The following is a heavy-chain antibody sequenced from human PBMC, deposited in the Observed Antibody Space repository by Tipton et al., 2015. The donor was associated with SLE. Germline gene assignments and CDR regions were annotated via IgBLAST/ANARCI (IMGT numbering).Heavy chain of an antibody. V-gene: IGHV4-61*02. CDR2: IYANGDT. Sequence: TLSLTCTVSGDSISSSTYFWTWIRQPAGKGPEWIGRIYANGDTNYNPSLKSRVTISVDTSKNQFSLKLSSVTAADTAVYYCAREVYDFSRWGCFDYWGQGTLVTVSS. CDR1: GDSISSSTYF. D-gene: IGHD3/OR15-3a*01. J-gene: IGHJ4*02. CDR3: AREVYDFSRWGCFDY.